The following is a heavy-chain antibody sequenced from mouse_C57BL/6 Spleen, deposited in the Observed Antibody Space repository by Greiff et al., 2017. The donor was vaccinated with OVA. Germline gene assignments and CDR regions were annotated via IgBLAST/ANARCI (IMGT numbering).Heavy chain of an antibody. J-gene: IGHJ3*01. Sequence: EVKLVESGPGMVKPSQSLSLTCTVPGYSITSGYAWHWIRHFPGNKLEWMGYISYSGSTNYNPSLKSRISITHDTSKNHFFLKLNSVTTEDTATYYCARESNYEGAWFAYWGQGTLVTVSA. CDR2: ISYSGST. D-gene: IGHD2-5*01. V-gene: IGHV3-1*01. CDR3: ARESNYEGAWFAY. CDR1: GYSITSGYA.